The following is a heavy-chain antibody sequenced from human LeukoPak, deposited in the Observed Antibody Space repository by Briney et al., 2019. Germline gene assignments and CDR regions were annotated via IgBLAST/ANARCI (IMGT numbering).Heavy chain of an antibody. J-gene: IGHJ4*02. CDR1: GFTVSSNY. CDR3: GACDSLKCYGY. Sequence: PGGSLRLSCAASGFTVSSNYMSWVRQAPGKGLEWVSAISGSGGSTYYADSVKGRFTISRDNSRETLYLQMSSLRAEDTAVYYCGACDSLKCYGYWGQGTLVTVSS. CDR2: ISGSGGST. V-gene: IGHV3-23*01. D-gene: IGHD3-9*01.